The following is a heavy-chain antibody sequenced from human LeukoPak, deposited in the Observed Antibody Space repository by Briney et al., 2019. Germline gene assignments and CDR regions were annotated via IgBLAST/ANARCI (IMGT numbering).Heavy chain of an antibody. CDR3: AIMHGYYDGSGYWVQ. D-gene: IGHD3-22*01. CDR1: GFTFGSYG. J-gene: IGHJ1*01. V-gene: IGHV3-23*01. Sequence: GGSLRLSCAASGFTFGSYGMSWVRQAPGKGLEWVSFIPPNADWTSYADSVEGRFTISRDNPRNTLYMQMNSLRDEDTALYYCAIMHGYYDGSGYWVQWGQGTLVTVSS. CDR2: IPPNADWT.